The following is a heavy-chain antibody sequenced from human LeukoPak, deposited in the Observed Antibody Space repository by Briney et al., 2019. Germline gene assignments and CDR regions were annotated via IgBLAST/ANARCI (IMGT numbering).Heavy chain of an antibody. D-gene: IGHD3-9*01. Sequence: SETLSLTCTVSGGSISSSSYYWGWIRQPPGKGLEWIGSIYYSGSTYYNPSLKSRVTISVDTSKNQFSLRLSSVTAADTAVYYCAREDILTGSTGGFDYWGQGTLVTVSS. J-gene: IGHJ4*02. CDR3: AREDILTGSTGGFDY. V-gene: IGHV4-39*02. CDR2: IYYSGST. CDR1: GGSISSSSYY.